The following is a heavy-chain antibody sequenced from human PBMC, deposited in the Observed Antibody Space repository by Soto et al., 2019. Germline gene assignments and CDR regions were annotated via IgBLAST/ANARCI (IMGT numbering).Heavy chain of an antibody. CDR1: GGSISSGGYY. V-gene: IGHV4-31*03. CDR2: IYYSGST. J-gene: IGHJ3*02. CDR3: ARDLDSSGWYAFDT. Sequence: SETLSLTCTVSGGSISSGGYYWSWIRQHPGKGLEWIGDIYYSGSTYYNPSLKSRVTISVDTSKNQFSLKLSSVTAADTAVYYCARDLDSSGWYAFDTWGQGTLVTVSS. D-gene: IGHD6-19*01.